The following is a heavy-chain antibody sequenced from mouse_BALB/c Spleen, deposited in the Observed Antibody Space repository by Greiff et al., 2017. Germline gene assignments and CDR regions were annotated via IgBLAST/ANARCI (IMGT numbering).Heavy chain of an antibody. Sequence: EVQRVESGGGLVKPGGSLKLSCAASGFAFSSYDMSWVRQTPEKRLEWVAYISSGGGSTYYPDTVKGRFTISRDNAKNTLYLQMSSLKSEDTAMYYCARRAVVARGDWYFDVWGAGTTVTVSS. V-gene: IGHV5-12-1*01. D-gene: IGHD1-1*01. CDR1: GFAFSSYD. CDR2: ISSGGGST. J-gene: IGHJ1*01. CDR3: ARRAVVARGDWYFDV.